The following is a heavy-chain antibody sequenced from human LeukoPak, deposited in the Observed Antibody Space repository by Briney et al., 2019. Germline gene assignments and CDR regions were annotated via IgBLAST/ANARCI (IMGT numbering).Heavy chain of an antibody. Sequence: GGSLRLSCAASGFTFSSYAMSWVREGPGKGLGWVSAISGSGGSTYYADSVRGRFTISGDNPKNTLYLQMNSLRAEDTAVYYCAKVHGASGSYGGPIDYWGQGTLVTVSS. CDR1: GFTFSSYA. D-gene: IGHD3-10*01. CDR3: AKVHGASGSYGGPIDY. J-gene: IGHJ4*02. V-gene: IGHV3-23*01. CDR2: ISGSGGST.